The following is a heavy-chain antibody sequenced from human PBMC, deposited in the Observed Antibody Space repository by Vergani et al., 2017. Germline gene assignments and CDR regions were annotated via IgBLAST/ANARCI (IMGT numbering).Heavy chain of an antibody. V-gene: IGHV3-30*18. CDR3: AKLGTSSERFDY. D-gene: IGHD2-2*01. J-gene: IGHJ4*02. CDR2: ISYDGSNK. CDR1: GFTFSSYG. Sequence: QVQLVESGGGVVQPGRSLRLSCAASGFTFSSYGMHGVRQAPGKGLEWVAVISYDGSNKYYADSVKCRFTISRDNSKNTLYLQMNSLRAEDTAVYYCAKLGTSSERFDYWGQGTLVTVSS.